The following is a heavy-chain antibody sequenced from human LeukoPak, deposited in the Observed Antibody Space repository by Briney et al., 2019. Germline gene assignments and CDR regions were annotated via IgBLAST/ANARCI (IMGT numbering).Heavy chain of an antibody. V-gene: IGHV3-21*01. D-gene: IGHD4-11*01. J-gene: IGHJ5*02. CDR2: ISSSSSYI. Sequence: GGSLRLSCAASGFTFSSYSVNWVRQAPGKGLEWVSSISSSSSYIYYADSVKGRFTISRDNAKNSLYLQMNSLRAEDTAVYYCAREKLQNWFDPWGQGTLVTVSS. CDR3: AREKLQNWFDP. CDR1: GFTFSSYS.